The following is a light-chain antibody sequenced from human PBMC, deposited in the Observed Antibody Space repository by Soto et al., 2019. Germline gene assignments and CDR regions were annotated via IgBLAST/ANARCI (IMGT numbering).Light chain of an antibody. J-gene: IGLJ2*01. Sequence: QSALTQPASISGSPGQSITISCTGTNSDVGGYNYVSWYQQYPGKAPKLMIYDVDNRPSGVSYRFSGSKSGKTASLTISGPQAEDEADYYCSSYTTSSTVVFGGGTKLTVL. CDR1: NSDVGGYNY. CDR2: DVD. V-gene: IGLV2-14*01. CDR3: SSYTTSSTVV.